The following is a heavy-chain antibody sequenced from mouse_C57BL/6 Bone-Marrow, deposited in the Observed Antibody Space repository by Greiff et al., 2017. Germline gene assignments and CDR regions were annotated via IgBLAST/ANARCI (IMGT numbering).Heavy chain of an antibody. Sequence: QVQLQQPGAELVLPGASVKLSCKASGYTFTSYWMHWVKQRPGQGLEWIGKIDPSDSYTNYNKKFKGKSTLTGAKSSSTAYIQLSSLTSEDSAVYYCERWDYGSYWGQGTTLTVSS. D-gene: IGHD1-1*01. CDR1: GYTFTSYW. J-gene: IGHJ2*01. CDR2: IDPSDSYT. V-gene: IGHV1-69*01. CDR3: ERWDYGSY.